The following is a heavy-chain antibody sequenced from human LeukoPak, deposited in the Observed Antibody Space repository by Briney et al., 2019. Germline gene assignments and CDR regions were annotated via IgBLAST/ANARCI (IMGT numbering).Heavy chain of an antibody. CDR2: INHSGST. V-gene: IGHV4-34*01. Sequence: SETLSLTCTVSGGSISSYYWSWIRQPPGKGLEWIGEINHSGSTNYNPSLKSRVTISVDTSKNQFSLKLSSVTAADTAVYYCARGRSFSWYLDYWGQGTLVTVSS. CDR1: GGSISSYY. J-gene: IGHJ4*02. D-gene: IGHD6-13*01. CDR3: ARGRSFSWYLDY.